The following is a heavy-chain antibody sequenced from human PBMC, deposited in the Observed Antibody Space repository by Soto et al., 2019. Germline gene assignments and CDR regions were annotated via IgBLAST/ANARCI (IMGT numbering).Heavy chain of an antibody. J-gene: IGHJ4*02. V-gene: IGHV1-69*02. D-gene: IGHD2-2*01. CDR1: GGTFSSYT. Sequence: QVQLVQSGAEVKKPGSSVKVSCKASGGTFSSYTISWVRQAPGQGLEWMGRIIPILGIANYAQKLQGRVTITADKSTSTAYMELSSLRSEDTAVYYCAGGGCSINSCPYTLNYWGQGTLVTVSS. CDR3: AGGGCSINSCPYTLNY. CDR2: IIPILGIA.